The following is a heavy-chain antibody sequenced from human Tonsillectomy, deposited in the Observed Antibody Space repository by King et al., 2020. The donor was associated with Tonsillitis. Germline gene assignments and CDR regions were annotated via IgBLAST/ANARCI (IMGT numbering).Heavy chain of an antibody. CDR3: ARSHCSGGSCYPYYYSGMDV. Sequence: VQLVQSGAEVKKPGESLKISCKGSGYSFTNYWIGWVRQMPGKGLEWMGIIYPGDSDTRYSPSFQGQVTISADKSISTAYLHWSSLKASDTAMYYCARSHCSGGSCYPYYYSGMDVWGQGTTVTVSS. J-gene: IGHJ6*02. CDR2: IYPGDSDT. V-gene: IGHV5-51*01. CDR1: GYSFTNYW. D-gene: IGHD2-15*01.